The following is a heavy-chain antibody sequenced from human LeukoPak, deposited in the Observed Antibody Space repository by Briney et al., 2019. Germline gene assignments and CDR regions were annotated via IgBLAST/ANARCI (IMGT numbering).Heavy chain of an antibody. CDR2: INAGNGNT. D-gene: IGHD2-21*02. CDR1: GYTFTSYA. Sequence: ASVKVSCKAPGYTFTSYAMHWVRQAPGQRLEWMGWINAGNGNTKYSQKFQGRVTITRDTSASTAYMELSSLRSEDTAVYYCARDRVVVTAILYYWGQGTLVTVSS. V-gene: IGHV1-3*01. CDR3: ARDRVVVTAILYY. J-gene: IGHJ4*02.